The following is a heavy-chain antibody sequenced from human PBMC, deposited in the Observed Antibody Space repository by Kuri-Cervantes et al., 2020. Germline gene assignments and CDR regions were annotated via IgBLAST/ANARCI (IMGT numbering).Heavy chain of an antibody. CDR1: GFTLSSYG. Sequence: GESLKISCAASGFTLSSYGMHWVRQAPGKGLEWVAVIWYDGSNKYYADSVKGRFTISRDNAKNTLYLQMNSLRAEDTAVYYCARDQDYDILTGYYLWGQGTLVTVSS. V-gene: IGHV3-33*01. J-gene: IGHJ4*02. CDR3: ARDQDYDILTGYYL. CDR2: IWYDGSNK. D-gene: IGHD3-9*01.